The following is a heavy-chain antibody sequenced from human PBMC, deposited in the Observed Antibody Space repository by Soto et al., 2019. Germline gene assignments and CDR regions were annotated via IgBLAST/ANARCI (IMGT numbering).Heavy chain of an antibody. D-gene: IGHD2-15*01. CDR1: GGSISSGDYY. CDR2: IYYSGST. J-gene: IGHJ4*02. Sequence: PSETLSLTCTVSGGSISSGDYYWSRIRQPPGKGLEWIGYIYYSGSTYYNPSLKSRVTISVDTSKNQFSLKLSSVTAADTAVYYCARARGARYFDYWGQGTLVTVSS. CDR3: ARARGARYFDY. V-gene: IGHV4-30-4*01.